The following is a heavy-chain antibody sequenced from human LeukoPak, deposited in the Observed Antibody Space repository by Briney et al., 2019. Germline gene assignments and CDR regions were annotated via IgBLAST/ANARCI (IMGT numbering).Heavy chain of an antibody. CDR1: GFTFSSYW. J-gene: IGHJ4*02. CDR3: ARRTNYLAFDY. D-gene: IGHD4/OR15-4a*01. CDR2: IKQDGSEK. Sequence: PGGSLRLSCAASGFTFSSYWMSWVRQAPGKGLEWVANIKQDGSEKYYADSVKGRFTISRDNAKNSLYLQMNSLRAEDTAVYFCARRTNYLAFDYWGQGALVTVSS. V-gene: IGHV3-7*01.